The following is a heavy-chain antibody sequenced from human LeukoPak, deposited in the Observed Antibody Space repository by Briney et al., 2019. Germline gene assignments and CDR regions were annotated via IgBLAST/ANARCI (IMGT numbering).Heavy chain of an antibody. D-gene: IGHD5-24*01. V-gene: IGHV4-30-4*01. Sequence: SETLSLTCTISGGSIISGDYYWSWIRQPPGKGLEWLGYIYYSGSTYYNPSLKSRVTISVDTSKNQFSLKLSSVTAADTAVYYCAGRRDGYRNVDYWGQGTLVTVSS. CDR2: IYYSGST. CDR1: GGSIISGDYY. J-gene: IGHJ4*02. CDR3: AGRRDGYRNVDY.